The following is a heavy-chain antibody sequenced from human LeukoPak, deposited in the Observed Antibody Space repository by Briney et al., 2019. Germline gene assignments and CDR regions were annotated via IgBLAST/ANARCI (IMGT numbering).Heavy chain of an antibody. J-gene: IGHJ4*02. CDR3: ANAARANLGSDY. D-gene: IGHD5-24*01. CDR2: ISGSGGST. CDR1: GFTFSSYA. V-gene: IGHV3-23*01. Sequence: GGSLRLSCAASGFTFSSYAMSRVRQAPGKGLEWVSAISGSGGSTYYADSVKGRFTISRDNSKNTLYLQMNSLRAEDTAVYYCANAARANLGSDYWGQGTLVTVSS.